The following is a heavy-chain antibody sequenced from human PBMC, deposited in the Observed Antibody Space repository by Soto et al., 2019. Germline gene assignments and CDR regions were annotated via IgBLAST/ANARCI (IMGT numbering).Heavy chain of an antibody. J-gene: IGHJ5*02. Sequence: QVQLVESGGGVVQPGRSLRLSCVASGFTFSNHGMHWVRQAPGKGLEGVAVISYDGSNKHYADSVKGRFTISRDNSKNTLDLQMNSLRAEDTAVYYCAKSSGWYINWFDPWGQGTLVTVSS. D-gene: IGHD6-19*01. CDR2: ISYDGSNK. CDR1: GFTFSNHG. CDR3: AKSSGWYINWFDP. V-gene: IGHV3-30*18.